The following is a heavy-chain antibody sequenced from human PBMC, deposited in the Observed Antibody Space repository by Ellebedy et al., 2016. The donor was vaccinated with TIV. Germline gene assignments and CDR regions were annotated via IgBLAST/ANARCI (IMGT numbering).Heavy chain of an antibody. CDR2: ISSSSSYI. J-gene: IGHJ5*02. V-gene: IGHV3-21*01. CDR3: ARDPGWFGDFGP. Sequence: GGSLRLSCAASGFTFSSYSMNWVRQAPGKGLEWVSSISSSSSYIYYADSVKGRFTISRDNAKNSLYLQMNSLRAEDTAVYYCARDPGWFGDFGPWGQGTLVTVSS. D-gene: IGHD3-10*01. CDR1: GFTFSSYS.